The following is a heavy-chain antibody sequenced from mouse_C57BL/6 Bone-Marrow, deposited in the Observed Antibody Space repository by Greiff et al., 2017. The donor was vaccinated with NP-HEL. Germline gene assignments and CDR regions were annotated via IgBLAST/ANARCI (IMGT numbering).Heavy chain of an antibody. J-gene: IGHJ3*01. D-gene: IGHD2-10*01. Sequence: QVQLQQPGAELVKPGASVTLSCKASGYTFTSYWMQWVKQRPGQGLEWIGEIDPDDSYTDYNQKFKGKATLTVDKSSSTAYMELSSLTSEDSAVYYCSSAYSAWFAYWGQGTLVTVSA. CDR2: IDPDDSYT. CDR1: GYTFTSYW. V-gene: IGHV1-50*01. CDR3: SSAYSAWFAY.